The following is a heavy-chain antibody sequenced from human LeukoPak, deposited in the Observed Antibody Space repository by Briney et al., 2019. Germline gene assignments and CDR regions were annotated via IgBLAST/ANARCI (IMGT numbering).Heavy chain of an antibody. CDR1: GGSISSYY. CDR3: ATAGYCSGGSCYSGGHWFDP. D-gene: IGHD2-15*01. CDR2: IYTSGST. V-gene: IGHV4-4*07. Sequence: SETLSLTCTVSGGSISSYYWSWIRQPAGKGREWIGRIYTSGSTNYNPSLKSRVTMSVDTSKNKFSLKLSSVTAADTDLYYCATAGYCSGGSCYSGGHWFDPWGQGTLVTVSS. J-gene: IGHJ5*02.